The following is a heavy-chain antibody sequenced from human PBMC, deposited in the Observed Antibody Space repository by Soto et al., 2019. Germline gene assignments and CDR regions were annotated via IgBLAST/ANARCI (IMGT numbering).Heavy chain of an antibody. CDR3: ARDSPYGDRSWFDP. V-gene: IGHV3-21*01. CDR1: GFTFSSYS. D-gene: IGHD4-17*01. CDR2: ISSSSSYI. Sequence: EVQLVESGGGLVKPGGSLRLSCAASGFTFSSYSMNWVRQAPGKGLEWVSSISSSSSYIYYADSVKGRFTISRDNAKNSLYLQMTSLRAEDTAVYYCARDSPYGDRSWFDPWGQGTLVTVSS. J-gene: IGHJ5*02.